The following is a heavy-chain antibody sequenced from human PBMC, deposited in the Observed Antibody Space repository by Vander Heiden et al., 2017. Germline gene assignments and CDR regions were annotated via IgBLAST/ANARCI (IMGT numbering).Heavy chain of an antibody. V-gene: IGHV3-53*02. J-gene: IGHJ3*02. CDR1: GFTVSSNY. D-gene: IGHD1-26*01. Sequence: EVQLVETGGGLIQPGGSLRLSCAASGFTVSSNYMSWVRQAPGKGLEWVSVIYSGGSTYYAYSVKGRFTISRDNAKNTMYLQMQRMRAEDTAVYYCAIVHPSGRWAFDIWGQGTMVTVSS. CDR2: IYSGGST. CDR3: AIVHPSGRWAFDI.